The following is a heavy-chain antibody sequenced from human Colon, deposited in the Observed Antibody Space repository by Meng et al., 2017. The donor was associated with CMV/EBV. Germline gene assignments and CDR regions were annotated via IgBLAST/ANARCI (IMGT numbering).Heavy chain of an antibody. V-gene: IGHV1-46*01. J-gene: IGHJ4*02. CDR3: ARDRETSYDFWSGYRFDY. CDR2: INPSNGAT. Sequence: ASVKVSCKPSGYTFTRYYIHWLRQAPGQGPEWMAIINPSNGATVYAQKFQGRVTLTTDTSTGTVYMEMRSLEPVDTAVYYCARDRETSYDFWSGYRFDYWGQGALVTVSS. D-gene: IGHD3-3*01. CDR1: GYTFTRYY.